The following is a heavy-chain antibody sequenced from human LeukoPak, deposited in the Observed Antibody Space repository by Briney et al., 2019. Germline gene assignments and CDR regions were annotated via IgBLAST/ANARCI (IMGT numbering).Heavy chain of an antibody. V-gene: IGHV3-23*01. J-gene: IGHJ4*02. CDR2: VSNSGYNT. Sequence: GGSLRPSCAASGFSLTSCAMSWVRQAPGKGLEWVSTVSNSGYNTWYADSVKGRFTISRDISQNTLHLQMSSLRAEDTALYYCARHDGSSFIYYIDHWGQGALVTVSS. D-gene: IGHD1-26*01. CDR3: ARHDGSSFIYYIDH. CDR1: GFSLTSCA.